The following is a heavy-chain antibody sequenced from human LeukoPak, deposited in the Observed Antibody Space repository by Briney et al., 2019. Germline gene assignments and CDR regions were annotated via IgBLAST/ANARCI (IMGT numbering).Heavy chain of an antibody. Sequence: QTGGSLRLSCVASGFPFRSYAMNWVRQAPGKGPEWVAAIWSDGRRIYYADSVRGRFTISRDDSKNTLNLQMNTLETEDTAVYYSAKYYCETGRYYQRVFDHWGQGTLVTVSS. D-gene: IGHD3-10*01. CDR2: IWSDGRRI. V-gene: IGHV3-33*06. CDR3: AKYYCETGRYYQRVFDH. J-gene: IGHJ4*02. CDR1: GFPFRSYA.